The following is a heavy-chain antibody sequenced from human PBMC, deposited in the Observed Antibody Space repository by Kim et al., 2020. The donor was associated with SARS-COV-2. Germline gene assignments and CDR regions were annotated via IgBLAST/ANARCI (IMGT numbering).Heavy chain of an antibody. V-gene: IGHV3-23*01. J-gene: IGHJ4*02. Sequence: SVKGRFTISRDNSKNTLYLQMNSLRAEDTAVYYCAKVTDYGDYPDYYFDYWGPGTLVTVSS. D-gene: IGHD4-17*01. CDR3: AKVTDYGDYPDYYFDY.